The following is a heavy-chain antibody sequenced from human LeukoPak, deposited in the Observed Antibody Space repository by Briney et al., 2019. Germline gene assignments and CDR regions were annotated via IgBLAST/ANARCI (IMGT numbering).Heavy chain of an antibody. CDR1: GFTFSSYG. CDR3: AKGGSNFDY. CDR2: ISYDGSNK. Sequence: TGGSLRLSCAASGFTFSSYGMHWVRQAPGKGLEWVAVISYDGSNKYYADSVKGRFTISRDNSKSTLYLQMNSLRAEDTAVYYCAKGGSNFDYWGQGTLVTVSS. D-gene: IGHD6-6*01. V-gene: IGHV3-30*18. J-gene: IGHJ4*02.